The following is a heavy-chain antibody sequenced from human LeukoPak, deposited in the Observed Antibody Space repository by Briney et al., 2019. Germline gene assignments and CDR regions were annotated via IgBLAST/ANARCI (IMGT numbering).Heavy chain of an antibody. V-gene: IGHV4-30-4*08. CDR3: ARVKYSYAFDI. J-gene: IGHJ3*02. CDR1: GFTFSSYS. D-gene: IGHD5-18*01. CDR2: IYYSGST. Sequence: LRLSCAASGFTFSSYSMNWVRQAPGKGLEWIGYIYYSGSTYYNPSLKSRVTISVDTSKNQFSLKLSSVTAADTAVYYCARVKYSYAFDIWGQGTMVTVSS.